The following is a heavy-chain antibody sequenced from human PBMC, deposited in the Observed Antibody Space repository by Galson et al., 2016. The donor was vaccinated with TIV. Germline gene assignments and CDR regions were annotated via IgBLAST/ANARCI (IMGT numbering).Heavy chain of an antibody. D-gene: IGHD1-26*01. J-gene: IGHJ4*02. Sequence: SLRLSCATSGFNFDDDTVKWVRQAPGEGLDWVGLIRSKRYGETTDYAASVKGRLTISRDDSKSIVYLQMNSLRAEDTAVYYCARARGSIVGGTDYFDYWGQGTLVTVSS. CDR3: ARARGSIVGGTDYFDY. V-gene: IGHV3-49*04. CDR2: IRSKRYGETT. CDR1: GFNFDDDT.